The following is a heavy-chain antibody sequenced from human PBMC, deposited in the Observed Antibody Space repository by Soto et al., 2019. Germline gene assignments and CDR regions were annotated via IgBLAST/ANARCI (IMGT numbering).Heavy chain of an antibody. CDR1: GGSFTGYY. V-gene: IGHV4-34*01. J-gene: IGHJ6*02. CDR3: ARGCQVTPAALFRRAGDYSLDV. D-gene: IGHD2-2*01. CDR2: INHRGST. Sequence: PSETLSLTCAVYGGSFTGYYWSWIRQPPGKGLEWIGEINHRGSTNYNPSLGSRVTTSVDTSKNQFFLKLKSVTAADTAMYYCARGCQVTPAALFRRAGDYSLDVWGQGSTVTVSS.